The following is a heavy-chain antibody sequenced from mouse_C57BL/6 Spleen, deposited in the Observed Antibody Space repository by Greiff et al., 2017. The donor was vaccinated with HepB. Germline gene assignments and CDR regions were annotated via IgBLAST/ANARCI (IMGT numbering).Heavy chain of an antibody. CDR1: GFSLTSYG. J-gene: IGHJ4*01. CDR3: ASPYDYDGGDYAMDY. D-gene: IGHD2-4*01. Sequence: VKLMESGPGLVQPSQSLSITCTVSGFSLTSYGVHWVRQSPGKGLEWLGVIWSGGSTDYNAAFISRLSISKDNSKSQVFFKMNSLQADDTAIYYCASPYDYDGGDYAMDYWGQGTSVTVSS. CDR2: IWSGGST. V-gene: IGHV2-2*01.